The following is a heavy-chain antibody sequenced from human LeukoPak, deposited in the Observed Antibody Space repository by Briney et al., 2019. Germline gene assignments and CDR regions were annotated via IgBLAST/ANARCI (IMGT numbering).Heavy chain of an antibody. V-gene: IGHV3-66*01. CDR3: AARSRGGWSGLGY. CDR1: GFTVSSNY. D-gene: IGHD6-19*01. CDR2: IYSGGST. Sequence: GGSLRLSCEASGFTVSSNYMSWVRQAPGKALEWVSVIYSGGSTYYADSVKGRFTISRDNSKNTLYLQMNSLRAEDTAVYYCAARSRGGWSGLGYWGQGTLVTVSS. J-gene: IGHJ4*02.